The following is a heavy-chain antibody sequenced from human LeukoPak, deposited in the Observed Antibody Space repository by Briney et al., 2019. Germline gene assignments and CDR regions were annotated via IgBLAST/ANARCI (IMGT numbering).Heavy chain of an antibody. CDR3: ARDNSSGYSEYFQH. CDR1: GFTVSSNY. D-gene: IGHD3-22*01. J-gene: IGHJ1*01. V-gene: IGHV3-53*01. CDR2: IYSGGST. Sequence: PGGSLRLSCAASGFTVSSNYMSWVRQAPGKGLEWVSVIYSGGSTYYADSVKGRFTISRDNSKSTLYLQMNSLRAEDTAVYYCARDNSSGYSEYFQHWGQGTLVTVSS.